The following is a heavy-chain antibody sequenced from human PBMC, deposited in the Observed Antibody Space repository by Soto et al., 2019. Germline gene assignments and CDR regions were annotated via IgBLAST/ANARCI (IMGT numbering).Heavy chain of an antibody. CDR1: GYSFSTYS. J-gene: IGHJ4*02. Sequence: PGESLKISCKSSGYSFSTYSIAWVRQMPGKGLEWVGLIYPADSETKYSPAFQGRVTISADKSITTTYLQWSSLKASDSAIYYCTRHMVSPGSGYFSGAYWGQGTLVTV. CDR3: TRHMVSPGSGYFSGAY. CDR2: IYPADSET. V-gene: IGHV5-51*01. D-gene: IGHD5-12*01.